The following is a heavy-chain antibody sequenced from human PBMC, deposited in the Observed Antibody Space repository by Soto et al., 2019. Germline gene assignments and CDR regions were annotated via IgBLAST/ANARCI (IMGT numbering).Heavy chain of an antibody. J-gene: IGHJ4*02. Sequence: GGSLRLSCAASGFTFSSYGMHWVRQAPGKGLEWVAVIWYDGSNKYYADSVKGRFTISRDNSKNTLYLQMNSLRAEDTAVYYCARDDIAARLYYDILTGSGFDYWGQGT. V-gene: IGHV3-33*01. D-gene: IGHD3-9*01. CDR2: IWYDGSNK. CDR1: GFTFSSYG. CDR3: ARDDIAARLYYDILTGSGFDY.